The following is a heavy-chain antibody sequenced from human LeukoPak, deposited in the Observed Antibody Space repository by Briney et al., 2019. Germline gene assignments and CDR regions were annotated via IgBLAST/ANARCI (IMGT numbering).Heavy chain of an antibody. Sequence: GGSLKLSCAASGFTFSGSAMHWVRQASGKGLEWVGRIRSKANSYATAYAASVKGRFTISRDESKNTAYLQMNSLKTEDTAVYYCTRRAKDDSSCYYSTWGQGTLVTVSS. D-gene: IGHD3-22*01. CDR1: GFTFSGSA. V-gene: IGHV3-73*01. CDR3: TRRAKDDSSCYYST. CDR2: IRSKANSYAT. J-gene: IGHJ5*02.